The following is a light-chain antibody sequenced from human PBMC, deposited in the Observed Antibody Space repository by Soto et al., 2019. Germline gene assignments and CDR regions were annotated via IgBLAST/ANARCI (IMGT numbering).Light chain of an antibody. V-gene: IGLV1-44*01. CDR3: AAWDDSLTGPV. CDR2: SND. Sequence: QSALTQPPSASGTPGQRVTISCSGSSSNIASNTVNWYQQVPGTAPKLLIHSNDRRPSGVPDRFSASQSGTSASLAISGLQSDHEADYYCAAWDDSLTGPVFGGGTQLTVL. CDR1: SSNIASNT. J-gene: IGLJ2*01.